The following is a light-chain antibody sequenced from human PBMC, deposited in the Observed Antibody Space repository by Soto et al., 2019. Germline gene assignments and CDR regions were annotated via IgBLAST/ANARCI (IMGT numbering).Light chain of an antibody. J-gene: IGKJ1*01. V-gene: IGKV3-15*01. CDR3: QQYNNWPRT. Sequence: ETVVTQSPATLSLSPGETATLSCRASESVRSNLAWYQQKPGQAPRLLIYGASTRATGIPARFSGSGSGTEFTLTISSLQSEDFAVYYCQQYNNWPRTFGQGTKVDIK. CDR1: ESVRSN. CDR2: GAS.